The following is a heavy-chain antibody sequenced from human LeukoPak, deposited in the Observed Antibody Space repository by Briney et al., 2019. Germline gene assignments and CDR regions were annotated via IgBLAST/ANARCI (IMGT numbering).Heavy chain of an antibody. D-gene: IGHD3-10*01. Sequence: ASVKVSCKASGYTFNDYYMHWVRQAPGQGLEWIGRINPNSGTTTYAQNFQGRVTGTRDTSVRTVNMEISRLRSDDTAIYYCVRGDFGSGSHFDSWGQGTLVTVSS. CDR2: INPNSGTT. V-gene: IGHV1-2*02. J-gene: IGHJ4*02. CDR1: GYTFNDYY. CDR3: VRGDFGSGSHFDS.